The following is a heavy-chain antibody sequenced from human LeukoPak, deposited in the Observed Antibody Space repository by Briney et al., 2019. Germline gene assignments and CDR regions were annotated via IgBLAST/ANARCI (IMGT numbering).Heavy chain of an antibody. CDR1: GGPISDYY. Sequence: SETLSLTCSVSGGPISDYYWGWIRQPAGKGLEWIGSIYYSGSTYYNPSLKSRVTISVDTSKNQFSLKLSSVTAADTAVYYCARDALYSSGWYVPFDYWGQGTLVTVSS. D-gene: IGHD6-19*01. J-gene: IGHJ4*02. CDR2: IYYSGST. V-gene: IGHV4-39*07. CDR3: ARDALYSSGWYVPFDY.